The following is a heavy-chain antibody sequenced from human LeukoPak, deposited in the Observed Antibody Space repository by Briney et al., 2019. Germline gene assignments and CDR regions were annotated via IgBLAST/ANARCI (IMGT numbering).Heavy chain of an antibody. J-gene: IGHJ6*04. V-gene: IGHV5-10-1*01. CDR1: GYSFTSYW. D-gene: IGHD6-13*01. CDR2: IDPSDSYT. Sequence: GESLKISCKGSGYSFTSYWISWVRQMPGKGLEWMGRIDPSDSYTNYSPSFQGHVTISADKSISTAYLQWSGLKASDTAMYYCARLSISRQLVRYGMDVWGKGTTVTVSS. CDR3: ARLSISRQLVRYGMDV.